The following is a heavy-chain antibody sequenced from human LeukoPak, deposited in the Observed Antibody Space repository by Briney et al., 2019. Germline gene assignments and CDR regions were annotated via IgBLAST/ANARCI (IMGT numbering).Heavy chain of an antibody. CDR2: ISSSSSTI. J-gene: IGHJ4*02. CDR1: GFTFSSYS. V-gene: IGHV3-48*01. CDR3: ARSLLSTTYCLDY. D-gene: IGHD2/OR15-2a*01. Sequence: PGGSLRLSCAASGFTFSSYSMNWVRQAPGKGLEWVPYISSSSSTIYYADSVKGRFTVSRDNAKNSLYLQMNSLRAEDTAVYYCARSLLSTTYCLDYWGQGTLVTVSS.